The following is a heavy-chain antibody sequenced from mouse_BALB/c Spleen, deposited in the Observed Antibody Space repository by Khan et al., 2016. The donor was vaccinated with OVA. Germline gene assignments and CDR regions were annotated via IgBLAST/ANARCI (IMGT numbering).Heavy chain of an antibody. Sequence: QVQLKESGPGLVAPSQSLSITCTVSGFSLSRYNIHWVRQPPGKGLEWLGVIWGGGGTDYNSTLISRLSISKDNSNSQVFLKMNSLQTDDSAMYYRASAYYRYDGYNAMDYWGQGTSVTVSS. J-gene: IGHJ4*01. D-gene: IGHD2-14*01. V-gene: IGHV2-6-4*01. CDR2: IWGGGGT. CDR1: GFSLSRYN. CDR3: ASAYYRYDGYNAMDY.